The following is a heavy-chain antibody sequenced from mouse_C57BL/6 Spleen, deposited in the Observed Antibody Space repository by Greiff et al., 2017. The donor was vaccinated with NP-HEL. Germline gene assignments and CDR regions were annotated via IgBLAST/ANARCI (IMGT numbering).Heavy chain of an antibody. D-gene: IGHD2-2*01. CDR3: ARHDPIYYGSYWYFDV. CDR1: GYTFTEYT. J-gene: IGHJ1*03. V-gene: IGHV1-62-2*01. CDR2: FYPGSGSI. Sequence: VQVVESGAELVKPGASVKLSCKASGYTFTEYTIHWVKQRSGQGLEWIGWFYPGSGSIKYNEKFKDKATLTADKSSSTVYMELSRLTSEDSAVYFCARHDPIYYGSYWYFDVWGTGTTVTVSS.